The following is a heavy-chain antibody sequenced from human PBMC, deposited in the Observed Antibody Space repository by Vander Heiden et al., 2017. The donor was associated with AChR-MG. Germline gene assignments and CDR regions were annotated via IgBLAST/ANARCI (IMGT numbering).Heavy chain of an antibody. Sequence: QVQLVESGGGVVQPGRSLRLSCAASGFTFSSYAMHWVRQAPGKGLEWVAVISYDGSNKYYADSVKGRFTISRDNSKNTLYLQMNSLRAEDTAVYYCARDVLVPAAIDYYYYYMDVWGKGTTVTVSS. CDR1: GFTFSSYA. CDR2: ISYDGSNK. V-gene: IGHV3-30-3*01. D-gene: IGHD2-2*02. CDR3: ARDVLVPAAIDYYYYYMDV. J-gene: IGHJ6*03.